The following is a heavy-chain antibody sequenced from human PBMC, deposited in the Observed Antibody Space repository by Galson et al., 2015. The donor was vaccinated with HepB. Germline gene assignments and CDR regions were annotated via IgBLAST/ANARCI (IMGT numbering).Heavy chain of an antibody. D-gene: IGHD5-12*01. CDR1: GFSLSTTGVG. CDR3: ARSHSGYDVGKYNWFGP. V-gene: IGHV2-5*01. CDR2: IYWNDVK. Sequence: PALVKPTQTLTLTCTFSGFSLSTTGVGVGWIRQPPGKALEWLALIYWNDVKRYSPSLKSRLTITKDTSKNQVVLTMTNMDPVDTATYYCARSHSGYDVGKYNWFGPWGQGTLVTVSS. J-gene: IGHJ5*02.